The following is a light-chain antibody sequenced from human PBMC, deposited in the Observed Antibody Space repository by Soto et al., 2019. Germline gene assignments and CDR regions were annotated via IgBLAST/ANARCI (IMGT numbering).Light chain of an antibody. Sequence: DIQMTQSPSSLSASVGDRVTITCRASQSISSYLNWYQQKPGKAPKLLIYAASSLQSGVPSRFSGSGSGTDFTLTISSLQPEDFATYDCKQSYSTPPIPFGQGTRLEI. V-gene: IGKV1-39*01. J-gene: IGKJ5*01. CDR1: QSISSY. CDR3: KQSYSTPPIP. CDR2: AAS.